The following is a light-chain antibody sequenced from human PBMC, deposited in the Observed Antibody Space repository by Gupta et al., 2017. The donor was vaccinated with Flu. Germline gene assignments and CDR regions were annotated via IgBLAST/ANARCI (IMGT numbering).Light chain of an antibody. V-gene: IGLV2-11*03. CDR3: CTYAGNNIYV. CDR2: DVN. Sequence: GQSVAISCTGATVGSNNFVSWYQQHPGKAPKLMIFDVNQWPSGIPDRFSGSKSGNTASLTISGLQAEEEADYYCCTYAGNNIYVFGEGTKLTVL. J-gene: IGLJ2*01. CDR1: TVGSNNF.